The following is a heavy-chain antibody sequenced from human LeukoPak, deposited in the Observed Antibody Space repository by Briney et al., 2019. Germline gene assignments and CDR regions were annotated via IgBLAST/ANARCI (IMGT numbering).Heavy chain of an antibody. CDR3: ARHESPLGYYYYMDV. J-gene: IGHJ6*03. CDR2: IYYSGST. V-gene: IGHV4-59*08. CDR1: GGSISSYY. D-gene: IGHD7-27*01. Sequence: PSETLSLTCTVSGGSISSYYWSWIRQPPGKGLEWIGYIYYSGSTNYNPSLKSRVTISVDTSKNQFSLKLSSVTAADTAVHYCARHESPLGYYYYMDVWGKGTTVTVSS.